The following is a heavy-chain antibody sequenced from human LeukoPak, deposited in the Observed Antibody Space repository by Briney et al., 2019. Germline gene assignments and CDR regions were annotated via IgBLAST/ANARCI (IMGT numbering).Heavy chain of an antibody. J-gene: IGHJ4*02. CDR2: ISSSSSYI. D-gene: IGHD3-10*01. CDR1: GFTFSSYS. Sequence: GGSLRLSRAASGFTFSSYSMNWVRQAPGKGLEWVSSISSSSSYIYYADSVKGRFTISRDNAKNSLYLQMNSLRAEDTAVYYCASDYGSGSTTDYWGQGTLVTVSS. V-gene: IGHV3-21*01. CDR3: ASDYGSGSTTDY.